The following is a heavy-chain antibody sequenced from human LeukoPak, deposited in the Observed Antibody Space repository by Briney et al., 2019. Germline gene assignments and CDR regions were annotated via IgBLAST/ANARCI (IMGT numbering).Heavy chain of an antibody. CDR3: ARDWVGNITMIVVVITVLDAFDI. D-gene: IGHD3-22*01. J-gene: IGHJ3*02. V-gene: IGHV6-1*01. CDR2: TYYRSKWYN. Sequence: SQTLSLTCAISGDSVSSNSAAWNWIRQSPSRGLEWLGRTYYRSKWYNDYAVSVKSRITINPDTSKNQFSLQLNSVTPEDTAVYYCARDWVGNITMIVVVITVLDAFDIWGQGTMVTVSS. CDR1: GDSVSSNSAA.